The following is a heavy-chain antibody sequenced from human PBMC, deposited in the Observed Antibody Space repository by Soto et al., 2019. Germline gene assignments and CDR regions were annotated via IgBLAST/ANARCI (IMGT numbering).Heavy chain of an antibody. CDR3: VKDRSPIAGDTSFDD. V-gene: IGHV3-23*01. J-gene: IGHJ4*02. CDR1: GFAFVSQG. CDR2: ISGSGTTT. D-gene: IGHD6-13*01. Sequence: PGGSLRLSCAASGFAFVSQGMSWVRQAPGKGLEWVSAISGSGTTTYYADSVKGRFTISRDNSKNTLYLQMNSLRAEDTAVYYCVKDRSPIAGDTSFDDWGRGIQVTVSS.